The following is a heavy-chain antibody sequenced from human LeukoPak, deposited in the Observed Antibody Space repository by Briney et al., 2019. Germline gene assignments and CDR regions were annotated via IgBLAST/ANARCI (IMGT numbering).Heavy chain of an antibody. Sequence: SETLSLTCTVSGGSISSYYWSWIRQPPGKGLEWIGYIYYSGSTNYNPSLKSRVIISVDTSKNQFSLKLSSVTAADTAVYYCARVSPLGGWFDPWGQGTLVTVSS. CDR1: GGSISSYY. CDR2: IYYSGST. V-gene: IGHV4-59*01. CDR3: ARVSPLGGWFDP. D-gene: IGHD3-16*01. J-gene: IGHJ5*02.